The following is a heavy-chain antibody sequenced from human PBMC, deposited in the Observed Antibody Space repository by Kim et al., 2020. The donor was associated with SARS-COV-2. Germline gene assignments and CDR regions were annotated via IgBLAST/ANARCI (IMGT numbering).Heavy chain of an antibody. CDR2: ISGSGGST. D-gene: IGHD3-22*01. CDR1: GFTFSSYA. V-gene: IGHV3-23*01. Sequence: GGSLRLSCAASGFTFSSYAMSWVRQAPGKGLEWVSAISGSGGSTYYADSVKGRFTISRENSKNTLYLQMNSLRAEDTAVYYCAKDSGGMIVVVRYFDLWGRGTLVTVSS. CDR3: AKDSGGMIVVVRYFDL. J-gene: IGHJ2*01.